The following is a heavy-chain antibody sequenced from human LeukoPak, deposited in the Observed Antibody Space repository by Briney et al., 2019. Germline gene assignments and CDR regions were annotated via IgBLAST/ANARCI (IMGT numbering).Heavy chain of an antibody. CDR1: VFTFSSYS. J-gene: IGHJ4*02. D-gene: IGHD5-12*01. Sequence: GGCLRLSCAASVFTFSSYSMNWVRQAPWKGLGWVSSISSSSSYTYYADSVKGRFTISRDNSKNTLCLQMNSLRAEDTAVYYCAKETDIVATPFDYWGQGTLVTVSS. CDR2: ISSSSSYT. V-gene: IGHV3-21*04. CDR3: AKETDIVATPFDY.